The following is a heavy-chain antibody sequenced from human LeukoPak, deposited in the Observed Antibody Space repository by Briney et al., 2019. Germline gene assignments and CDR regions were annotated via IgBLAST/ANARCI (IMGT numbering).Heavy chain of an antibody. Sequence: GGSLRLSCAASGFTFSSYWMSWVRQAPGKGLEWVANIKQDGSEKYYVDSVKGRFTISRDNAKNSLYLQMNSLRAEDTAVYYCARVYTSYDSPYYFDYWGQGTLVTVSS. CDR2: IKQDGSEK. CDR3: ARVYTSYDSPYYFDY. D-gene: IGHD3-16*01. J-gene: IGHJ4*02. CDR1: GFTFSSYW. V-gene: IGHV3-7*01.